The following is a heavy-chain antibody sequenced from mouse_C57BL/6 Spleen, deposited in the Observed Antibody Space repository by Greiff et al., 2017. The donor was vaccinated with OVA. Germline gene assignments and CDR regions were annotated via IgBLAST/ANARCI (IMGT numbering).Heavy chain of an antibody. Sequence: VKLQQPGAELVKPGASVKLSCKASGYTFTSYWMQWVKQRPGQGLEWIREIDPSDSYTNYNQKFKGKATLTVDTSSSTAYMQLSSLTSEDSAVYYCARRSYGSSYRYFDVWGTGTTVTVSS. V-gene: IGHV1-50*01. CDR3: ARRSYGSSYRYFDV. CDR2: IDPSDSYT. J-gene: IGHJ1*03. CDR1: GYTFTSYW. D-gene: IGHD1-1*01.